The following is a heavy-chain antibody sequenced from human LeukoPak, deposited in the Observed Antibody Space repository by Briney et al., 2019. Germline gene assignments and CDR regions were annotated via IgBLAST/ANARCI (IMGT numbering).Heavy chain of an antibody. D-gene: IGHD3-10*01. CDR3: ARSRGYYYYYMDV. V-gene: IGHV4-39*07. CDR1: GGSISSSSYY. Sequence: PSETLSLTCTVSGGSISSSSYYWGWIRQPPGKGLEWIGSIYYSGSTYYNPSLKSRVTISVDTSKNQFSLKLSSVTAADTAVYYCARSRGYYYYYMDVWGKGTTVTVSS. J-gene: IGHJ6*03. CDR2: IYYSGST.